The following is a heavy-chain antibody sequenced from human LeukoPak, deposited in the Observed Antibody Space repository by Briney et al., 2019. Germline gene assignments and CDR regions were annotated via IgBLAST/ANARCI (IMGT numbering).Heavy chain of an antibody. D-gene: IGHD2-2*01. Sequence: PGGSLRLSCAASGFTFSSYWMSWVRQAPGKGLEWVANIKQDGSEKYYVDSVKGRFTISRDNAKNSLYLQMNSLRAEDTAVYYCARWTTSTSLPFDYWGQGTLVTVSS. CDR1: GFTFSSYW. CDR3: ARWTTSTSLPFDY. CDR2: IKQDGSEK. V-gene: IGHV3-7*01. J-gene: IGHJ4*02.